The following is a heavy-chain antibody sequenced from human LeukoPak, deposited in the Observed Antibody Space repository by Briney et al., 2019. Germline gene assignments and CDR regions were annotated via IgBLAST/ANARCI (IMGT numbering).Heavy chain of an antibody. CDR2: IMHDGSEK. CDR1: GFTFSSYS. V-gene: IGHV3-7*01. D-gene: IGHD6-13*01. Sequence: GGSLRLSCAASGFTFSSYSMNWVRQAPGKGLEWVANIMHDGSEKNYVDSVKGRFTISRDNAKNSLYLQMNSLRAEDTAVYYCAREVYSSSRPADAFDIWGQGTMVTVSS. CDR3: AREVYSSSRPADAFDI. J-gene: IGHJ3*02.